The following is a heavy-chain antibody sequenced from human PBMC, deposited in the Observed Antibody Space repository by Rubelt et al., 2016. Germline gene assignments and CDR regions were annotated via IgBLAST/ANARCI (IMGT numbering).Heavy chain of an antibody. V-gene: IGHV1-18*01. CDR2: ISTFNGNT. J-gene: IGHJ4*02. D-gene: IGHD5-24*01. CDR1: GYTFITYG. CDR3: CRGLETINGY. Sequence: QVQLVQSGAEVKKPGASVKVSCKASGYTFITYGISWVRQAPGQGLEWMGWISTFNGNTKYAQKHQGRGTMTTDPSTATAYMELTNLRSDDTAVYYCCRGLETINGYWGQGTLVTVSS.